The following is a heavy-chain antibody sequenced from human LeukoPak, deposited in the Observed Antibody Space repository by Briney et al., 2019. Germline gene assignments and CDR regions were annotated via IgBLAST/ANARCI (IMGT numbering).Heavy chain of an antibody. CDR1: GYTFTSYG. J-gene: IGHJ4*02. CDR2: ISAYNGNT. V-gene: IGHV1-18*01. CDR3: ASHKPGYSSSWSFDY. D-gene: IGHD6-13*01. Sequence: EASVKVSCKASGYTFTSYGISWVRQAPGQGLEWMGWISAYNGNTNYAQKLQGRVTMTTDTSTSTAYMELRSLRSDGTAVYYCASHKPGYSSSWSFDYWGQGTLVTVSS.